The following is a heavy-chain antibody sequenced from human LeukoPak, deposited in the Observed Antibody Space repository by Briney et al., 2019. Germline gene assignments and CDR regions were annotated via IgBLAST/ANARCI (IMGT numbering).Heavy chain of an antibody. Sequence: PSQTLSLTCTVSGGSISSGSYYWSWIRQPAGKGLEWIGRIYTSGSTNYNPSLKSRVTISVDTSKNQFSLKLSSVTAADTAVYYCARSPGHYYGSGDYWGQGILVTVSS. CDR1: GGSISSGSYY. J-gene: IGHJ4*02. D-gene: IGHD3-10*01. CDR2: IYTSGST. V-gene: IGHV4-61*02. CDR3: ARSPGHYYGSGDY.